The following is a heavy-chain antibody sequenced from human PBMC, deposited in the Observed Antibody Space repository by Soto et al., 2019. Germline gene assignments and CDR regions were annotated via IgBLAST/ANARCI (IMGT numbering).Heavy chain of an antibody. CDR1: GGSISSSHW. D-gene: IGHD3-16*01. J-gene: IGHJ4*02. Sequence: QVQLQESGPGLVKPSGTLSLSCAVSGGSISSSHWWTWVRQPPGKGLEWIGEIYHSGSTNYNPSPKSRVTISVDTSRNQFSLNLSSVPAADTAVYYCASSGGGEDYWGQGILVTVSS. V-gene: IGHV4-4*02. CDR3: ASSGGGEDY. CDR2: IYHSGST.